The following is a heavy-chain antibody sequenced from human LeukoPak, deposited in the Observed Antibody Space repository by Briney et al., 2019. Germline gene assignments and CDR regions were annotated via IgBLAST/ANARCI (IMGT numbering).Heavy chain of an antibody. CDR1: GFTFSSYA. CDR3: ASRSRQQKYYFDY. D-gene: IGHD6-13*01. Sequence: HPGGSLRLSCAASGFTFSSYAMSWVRQAPGEGLEWVSVIYSGGSTYYADSVKGRFTISRDNSKNTLYLQMNSLRAEDTAVYYCASRSRQQKYYFDYWGQGTLVTVSS. V-gene: IGHV3-66*01. J-gene: IGHJ4*02. CDR2: IYSGGST.